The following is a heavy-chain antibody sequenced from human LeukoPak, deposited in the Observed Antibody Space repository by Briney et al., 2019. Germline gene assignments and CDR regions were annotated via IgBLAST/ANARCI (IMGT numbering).Heavy chain of an antibody. Sequence: GGSLRLSCAASGFTFNIYSMNWVRQAPGKGLEWISYISSSSSGIYYADSVQGRFTISRDNAKNSLYLQMNSLRAEDTAIYYCARERNWCPDHWGQGALVTVSP. V-gene: IGHV3-48*04. CDR2: ISSSSSGI. CDR3: ARERNWCPDH. J-gene: IGHJ4*02. CDR1: GFTFNIYS. D-gene: IGHD1-1*01.